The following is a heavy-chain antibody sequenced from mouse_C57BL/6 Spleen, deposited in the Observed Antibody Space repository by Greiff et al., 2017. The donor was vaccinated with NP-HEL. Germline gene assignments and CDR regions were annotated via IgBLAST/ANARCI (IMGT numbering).Heavy chain of an antibody. D-gene: IGHD1-1*01. Sequence: EVQLQQSGAELVKPGASVKLSCTASGFNIKDYYMHWVKQRTEQGLEWIGRIDPEDGETKYAPKFQGKATITADPSSNTAYLQLSSLTSEDTAVYYCASYYYGSSPIAYWGQGTLVTVSA. V-gene: IGHV14-2*01. CDR2: IDPEDGET. CDR3: ASYYYGSSPIAY. J-gene: IGHJ3*01. CDR1: GFNIKDYY.